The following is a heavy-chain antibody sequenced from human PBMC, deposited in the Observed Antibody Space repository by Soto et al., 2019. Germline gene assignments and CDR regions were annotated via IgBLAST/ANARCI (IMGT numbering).Heavy chain of an antibody. D-gene: IGHD4-17*01. J-gene: IGHJ4*02. CDR1: GYTFTSYY. V-gene: IGHV1-46*01. Sequence: QVQLVQSGAEVKKPGASVKVSCKASGYTFTSYYMHWARQAPGQGLEWMGVINPSGGSTSYSQKFQGRVTMTRDTSTSTFYMELSSLRSEDTAVYYCARLATVTPPYYLDYWGQGTLVTVSS. CDR2: INPSGGST. CDR3: ARLATVTPPYYLDY.